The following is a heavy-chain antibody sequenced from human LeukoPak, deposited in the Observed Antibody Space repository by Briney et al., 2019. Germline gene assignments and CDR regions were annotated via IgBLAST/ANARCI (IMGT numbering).Heavy chain of an antibody. Sequence: GASVKVSCKASGYTFTSYDINWVRQATGQGLEWMGWMNPNSGNTGYAQKFQGRVTMTRDTSTSTVYMELSSLRSEDTAVYYCARGGGFSYQYDYVWGSYRYRSYYFDYWGQGTLVTVSS. CDR3: ARGGGFSYQYDYVWGSYRYRSYYFDY. D-gene: IGHD3-16*02. J-gene: IGHJ4*02. CDR2: MNPNSGNT. V-gene: IGHV1-8*02. CDR1: GYTFTSYD.